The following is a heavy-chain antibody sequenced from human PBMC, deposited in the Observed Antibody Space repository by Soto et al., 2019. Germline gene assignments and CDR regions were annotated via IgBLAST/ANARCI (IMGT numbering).Heavy chain of an antibody. Sequence: SETLSLTCAVSGGSISSGGHSWSWIRQPPGKGLEWIGYIYHSGSTYYNPSLNSRVTISVDRSKNQFSLNLSSVTAADTAVYYCARGMTTGTTYDYWGQGTLVTVSS. CDR3: ARGMTTGTTYDY. J-gene: IGHJ4*02. V-gene: IGHV4-30-2*01. CDR2: IYHSGST. CDR1: GGSISSGGHS. D-gene: IGHD4-4*01.